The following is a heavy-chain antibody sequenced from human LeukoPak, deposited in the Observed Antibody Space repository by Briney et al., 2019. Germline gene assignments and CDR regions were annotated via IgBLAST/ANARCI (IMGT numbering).Heavy chain of an antibody. D-gene: IGHD4-17*01. CDR2: IYTSGST. V-gene: IGHV4-61*02. CDR1: GGSISSGGYY. J-gene: IGHJ6*02. CDR3: ARGVVYGDYPRWEYYYYGMDV. Sequence: PSQTLSLTCTVSGGSISSGGYYWSWIRQPAGKGLEWIGRIYTSGSTNYNPSLKSRVTMSVDTSKNQFSLKLSSVTAADTAVYYCARGVVYGDYPRWEYYYYGMDVWGQGTTVTVSS.